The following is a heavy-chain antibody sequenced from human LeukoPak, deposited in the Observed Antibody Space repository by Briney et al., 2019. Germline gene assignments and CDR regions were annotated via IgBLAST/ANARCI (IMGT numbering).Heavy chain of an antibody. CDR3: ARGIIGYYFDY. V-gene: IGHV1-18*01. J-gene: IGHJ4*02. D-gene: IGHD2-15*01. CDR1: GYTFTSYG. Sequence: ASLKLSCTTSGYTFTSYGISWVRQAPGQGLEWMGLISAYGNTNYAHNLQGRVTMTTDTSTSTAYMELRSLRSEDTAVYYCARGIIGYYFDYWGQGTLVTVSS. CDR2: ISAYGNT.